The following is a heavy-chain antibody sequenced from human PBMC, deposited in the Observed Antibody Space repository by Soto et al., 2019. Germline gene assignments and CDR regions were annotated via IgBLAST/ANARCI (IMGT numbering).Heavy chain of an antibody. J-gene: IGHJ6*03. Sequence: GGSLRLSCAASGFTVSSNYMSWVRQAPGKGLEWVSVIYSGGSTYYADSVKGRFTISRHNSKNTLYLQMNSLRAEDTAVYYCARDPAYYDYTSEYYMDVWGKGTTVTVSS. CDR2: IYSGGST. D-gene: IGHD3-16*01. V-gene: IGHV3-53*04. CDR3: ARDPAYYDYTSEYYMDV. CDR1: GFTVSSNY.